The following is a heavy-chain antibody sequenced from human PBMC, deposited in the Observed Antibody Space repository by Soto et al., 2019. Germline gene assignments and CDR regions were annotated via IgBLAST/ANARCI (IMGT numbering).Heavy chain of an antibody. CDR1: GFTVSTYG. J-gene: IGHJ4*02. CDR2: ISRDGGTK. V-gene: IGHV3-30*03. D-gene: IGHD2-8*02. CDR3: TGEVASGY. Sequence: QVQLVESGGGVVQPGRSLRLSCAVSGFTVSTYGMHWVRQAPGKGLEWVAVISRDGGTKYYADSVKGRFTISRDNSRNTLVLEMTSRRGDDMAVDYCTGEVASGYWGQGTLVTVSS.